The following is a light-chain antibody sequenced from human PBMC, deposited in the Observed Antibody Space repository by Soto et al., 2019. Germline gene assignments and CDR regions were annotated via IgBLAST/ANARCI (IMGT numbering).Light chain of an antibody. V-gene: IGKV3-11*01. CDR2: DAS. Sequence: EIVMTQSPATLSVSPWERTTLSCRASQSVGNNLAWYQQKPGQAPRLLIYDASNRATGIPARFSGSGSGTDFTLTISSLEPEDFAVYYCQQRSNWPTFGPGTKVDIK. J-gene: IGKJ3*01. CDR1: QSVGNN. CDR3: QQRSNWPT.